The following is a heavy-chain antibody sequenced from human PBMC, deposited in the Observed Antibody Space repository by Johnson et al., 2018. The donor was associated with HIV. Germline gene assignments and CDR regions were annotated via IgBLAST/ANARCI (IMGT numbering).Heavy chain of an antibody. V-gene: IGHV3-11*04. Sequence: VQLVESGGGLVKPGGSLRLSCAASGFTFSDYYMTWIRQAPGKGLEWVSYISNSGNTIYYADSVKGRFTISSEKSKNTLYLQMNSPRAEDTAVYYCARDGGGTWEGLDAFDIWGQGTMVTVSS. CDR2: ISNSGNTI. CDR3: ARDGGGTWEGLDAFDI. D-gene: IGHD3-16*01. CDR1: GFTFSDYY. J-gene: IGHJ3*02.